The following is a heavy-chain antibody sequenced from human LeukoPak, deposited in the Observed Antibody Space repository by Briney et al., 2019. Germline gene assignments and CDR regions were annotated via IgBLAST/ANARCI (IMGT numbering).Heavy chain of an antibody. Sequence: ASVKVYCKASGYTFTGYYMHWVRQAPGQGLEWMGWINPNSGGTNYAQKFQGRVTMTRDTSISTAYMELSRLRSDDTAVYYCARGRSITIFGVVTSYFDYWGQGTLVTVSS. CDR2: INPNSGGT. CDR3: ARGRSITIFGVVTSYFDY. CDR1: GYTFTGYY. V-gene: IGHV1-2*02. J-gene: IGHJ4*02. D-gene: IGHD3-3*01.